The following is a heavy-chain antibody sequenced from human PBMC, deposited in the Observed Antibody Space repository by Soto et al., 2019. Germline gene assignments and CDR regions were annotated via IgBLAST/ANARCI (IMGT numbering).Heavy chain of an antibody. Sequence: QVQLQESGPGLVKPSETLSLTCTVSGGSVSSGSYYWSWIRQPPGNGLEWIGHMYYSGNTNYNPALRSRVTISVVPSKNQFSLNLSSVTAADTAVYYCAGGEYYYGWGSDYWGHGTLVTVSS. J-gene: IGHJ4*01. CDR1: GGSVSSGSYY. CDR2: MYYSGNT. CDR3: AGGEYYYGWGSDY. D-gene: IGHD3-10*01. V-gene: IGHV4-61*01.